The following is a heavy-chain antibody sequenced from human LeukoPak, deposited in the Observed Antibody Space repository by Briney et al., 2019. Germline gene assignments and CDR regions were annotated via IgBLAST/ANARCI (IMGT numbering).Heavy chain of an antibody. V-gene: IGHV3-74*01. CDR3: AVSSIPAALTYLDY. Sequence: PGGSLRLSCAASGFTFTNYWMYWLRQSPGKGLVWVSRINSDGSSTSYADSVKGRFTVSSDNAKNTLYLQMNGLRAEDTAVYYCAVSSIPAALTYLDYWGEGTLVTVSS. CDR1: GFTFTNYW. D-gene: IGHD2-2*01. CDR2: INSDGSST. J-gene: IGHJ4*02.